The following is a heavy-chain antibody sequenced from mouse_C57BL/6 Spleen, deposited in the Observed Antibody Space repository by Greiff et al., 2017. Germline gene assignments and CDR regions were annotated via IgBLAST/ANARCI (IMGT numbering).Heavy chain of an antibody. J-gene: IGHJ1*03. Sequence: QVQLQQPGAELVKPGASVKMSCKASGYTFTSYWITWVKQRPGQGLGWIGDIYPGSGSTNYNEKFKSKATLTVDTSSSTAYMQLSSLPSEDSAVYYCARVPITTVVAPDWYFDVWGTGTTVTVSS. CDR1: GYTFTSYW. D-gene: IGHD1-1*01. CDR2: IYPGSGST. CDR3: ARVPITTVVAPDWYFDV. V-gene: IGHV1-55*01.